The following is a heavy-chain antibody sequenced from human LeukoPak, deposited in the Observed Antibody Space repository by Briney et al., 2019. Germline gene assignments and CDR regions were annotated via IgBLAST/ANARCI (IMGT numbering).Heavy chain of an antibody. D-gene: IGHD2-21*01. CDR2: VFHSGRT. V-gene: IGHV4-59*02. Sequence: SETLSLTCSVSGGSVRDYYWSWIRRPPGKGLEWIGYVFHSGRTHYNPSLKSRVTMSLDTDKNQFSLKLTSVSAVDAAVYYSGRGHIEFIYCFDDWGQGKLVTVSS. J-gene: IGHJ4*02. CDR1: GGSVRDYY. CDR3: GRGHIEFIYCFDD.